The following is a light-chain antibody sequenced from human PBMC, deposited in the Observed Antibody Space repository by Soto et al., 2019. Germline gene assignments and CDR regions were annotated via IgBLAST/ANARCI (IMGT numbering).Light chain of an antibody. CDR2: GAS. CDR3: QDSYSTPPA. CDR1: QSITKY. J-gene: IGKJ4*01. V-gene: IGKV1-39*01. Sequence: DIQMTQSPSSLSASVGDRVTITCRASQSITKYLIWYRQKPGKAPEILIYGASTLQSGVPSMFIGVVSGIPLSLTIGSLQPEDFATYHWQDSYSTPPAFGGGTKVEIE.